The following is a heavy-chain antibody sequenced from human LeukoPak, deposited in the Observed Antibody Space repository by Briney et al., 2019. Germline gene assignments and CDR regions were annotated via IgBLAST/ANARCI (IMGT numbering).Heavy chain of an antibody. V-gene: IGHV3-11*04. CDR1: GFTFSYYY. Sequence: GGSLRLSCAASGFTFSYYYMSWIRQAPGKALEWISYVSSGSSTIYYADSVKGRFTVSRDNGKRSLYLHMNSLRAEDTAMYYCARDTITMVRGGEYYFDYWGQGTLVTVSS. D-gene: IGHD3-10*01. J-gene: IGHJ4*02. CDR2: VSSGSSTI. CDR3: ARDTITMVRGGEYYFDY.